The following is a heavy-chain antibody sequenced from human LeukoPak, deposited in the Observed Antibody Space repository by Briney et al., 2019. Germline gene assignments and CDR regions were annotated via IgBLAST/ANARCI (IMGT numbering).Heavy chain of an antibody. CDR3: ARENHYGDNNYFDY. D-gene: IGHD4-17*01. Sequence: PGGSLRLSCAASGFTFRNYWMSWVRQAPGTGLEWVANIKQDGSDRNYVTSVKGRFTISRENAKNSLYLQMNSLRAEDTAVYYCARENHYGDNNYFDYWGQGTLVTVSS. V-gene: IGHV3-7*03. CDR1: GFTFRNYW. J-gene: IGHJ4*02. CDR2: IKQDGSDR.